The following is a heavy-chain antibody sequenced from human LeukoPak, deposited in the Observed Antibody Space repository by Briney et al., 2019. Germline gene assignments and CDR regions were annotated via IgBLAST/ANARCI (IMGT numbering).Heavy chain of an antibody. CDR2: INHSGST. CDR1: GGSFSGYY. D-gene: IGHD3-22*01. V-gene: IGHV4-34*01. Sequence: SETLSLTCAVYGGSFSGYYWSWIRQPPGKGLEWIGEINHSGSTNYNPSLKSRVTISVDTSKNQFSLKLSSVTAADTAVYYCARGFYDSSAYSNPFDNWGPGSLVTVSS. J-gene: IGHJ4*02. CDR3: ARGFYDSSAYSNPFDN.